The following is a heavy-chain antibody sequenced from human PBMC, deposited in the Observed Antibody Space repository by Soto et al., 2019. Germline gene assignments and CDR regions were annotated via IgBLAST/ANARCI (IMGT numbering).Heavy chain of an antibody. CDR1: GGSISSYY. CDR2: IYYTGST. CDR3: ARQGVDYRPNWLDP. D-gene: IGHD3-16*01. V-gene: IGHV4-59*01. Sequence: RSLTCTVAGGSISSYYWSWVRQPPGKGLEWTGYIYYTGSTTYNPSLKRRVTFSLATSKNQFSLKLTSVTAADTAVYYCARQGVDYRPNWLDPWGQGTLVTVSS. J-gene: IGHJ5*02.